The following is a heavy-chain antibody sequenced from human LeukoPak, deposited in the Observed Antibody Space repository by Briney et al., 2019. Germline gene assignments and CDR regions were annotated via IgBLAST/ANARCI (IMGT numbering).Heavy chain of an antibody. V-gene: IGHV4-39*07. D-gene: IGHD1-14*01. CDR3: ARDGRFPPEVLPRYFDS. CDR1: GGSVSSSAYY. Sequence: SETLSLTCTVSGGSVSSSAYYWGWIRQPPEKGLEWIGYIYYSGSTYYNPSLKSRVTISIDTSKNQFSLKLSSVTAADTAVYYCARDGRFPPEVLPRYFDSWGQGTLVTVSS. CDR2: IYYSGST. J-gene: IGHJ4*02.